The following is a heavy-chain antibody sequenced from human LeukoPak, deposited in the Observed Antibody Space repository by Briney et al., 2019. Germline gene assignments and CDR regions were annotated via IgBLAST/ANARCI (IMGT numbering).Heavy chain of an antibody. CDR1: GFTFRECD. D-gene: IGHD6-13*01. V-gene: IGHV3-21*01. Sequence: RGCPRLSRTPPGFTFRECDISSVRPAPRRGLEWVSSLSYRSSPRYYADSVKGRFTISRDNAKNSLYLQMDSLRAGDTAVYYCARAYPPLRTAAAGDQWGQGTLVTVSS. J-gene: IGHJ4*02. CDR3: ARAYPPLRTAAAGDQ. CDR2: LSYRSSPR.